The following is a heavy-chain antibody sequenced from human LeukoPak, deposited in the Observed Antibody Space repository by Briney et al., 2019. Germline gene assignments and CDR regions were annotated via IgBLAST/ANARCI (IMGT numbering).Heavy chain of an antibody. CDR2: IGWDGVTT. CDR3: AKGSTYNILTDNLDY. V-gene: IGHV3-43*01. Sequence: PGGSLRLSCAASGFTFDGYVMHWVRQAPGKGLEWVSLIGWDGVTTHYADSVKGRFTISRDNTKNSLYLQMNSLRNEDTAVYYCAKGSTYNILTDNLDYWGQGTLVTVSS. D-gene: IGHD3-9*01. J-gene: IGHJ4*02. CDR1: GFTFDGYV.